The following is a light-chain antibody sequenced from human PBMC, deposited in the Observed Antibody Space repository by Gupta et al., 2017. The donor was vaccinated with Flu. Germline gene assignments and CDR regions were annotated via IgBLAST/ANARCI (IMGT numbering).Light chain of an antibody. CDR1: KLGDKY. J-gene: IGLJ1*01. CDR3: QTWDSGTYV. Sequence: TCSGNKLGDKYASWYQQRPGQSPVLLLFQDDQRPSGIAKRFSGSKSGNTATLIISGTQAMDEADYYCQTWDSGTYVFGTGTKVTVL. CDR2: QDD. V-gene: IGLV3-1*01.